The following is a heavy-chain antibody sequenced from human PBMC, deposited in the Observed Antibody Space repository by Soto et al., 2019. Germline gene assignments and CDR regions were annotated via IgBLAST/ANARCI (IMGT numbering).Heavy chain of an antibody. D-gene: IGHD2-8*01. V-gene: IGHV4-59*01. CDR1: GGSISSYY. J-gene: IGHJ6*04. CDR2: IYYSGST. CDR3: GRENGGGGKDYGMEV. Sequence: SETLSLTCTVSGGSISSYYWSWIRQPPGKGLEWIGYIYYSGSTNYNPSLKSRVNISVDTSKNQFPLKLRSVTAADTAVYYCGRENGGGGKDYGMEVWGRGTTATASS.